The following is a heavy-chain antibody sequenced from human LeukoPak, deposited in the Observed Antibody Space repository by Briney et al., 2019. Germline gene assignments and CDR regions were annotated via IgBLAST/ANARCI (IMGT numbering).Heavy chain of an antibody. J-gene: IGHJ3*02. Sequence: GRSLRLSCAASGFTFSSYAMSWVRQAPGKGLEWVSAISRSGDSTYYADSVKGRFTISRDNSKNTLYLQMNSLRAEDTAVYYCAKDRGDYGKLDAFDIWGQGTMVTVSS. CDR3: AKDRGDYGKLDAFDI. CDR2: ISRSGDST. D-gene: IGHD4-17*01. CDR1: GFTFSSYA. V-gene: IGHV3-23*01.